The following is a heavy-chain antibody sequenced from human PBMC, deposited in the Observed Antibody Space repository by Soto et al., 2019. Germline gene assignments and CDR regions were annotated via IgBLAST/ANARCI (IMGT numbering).Heavy chain of an antibody. CDR2: ISSSSGTI. J-gene: IGHJ4*02. V-gene: IGHV3-48*02. CDR1: GFTFSTYS. Sequence: LRLSCAAPGFTFSTYSMNWVRQAPGKGLEWVSYISSSSGTIYNADSVKGRFTISRDNAKNSLYLQMTSLRDDDTAVYYCARASSSWSWSFDYWGQGTLVTVSS. CDR3: ARASSSWSWSFDY. D-gene: IGHD6-13*01.